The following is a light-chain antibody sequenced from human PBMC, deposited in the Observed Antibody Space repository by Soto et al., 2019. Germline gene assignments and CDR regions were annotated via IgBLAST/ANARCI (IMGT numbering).Light chain of an antibody. CDR3: DQCSAVARV. CDR1: ISEIDSSYKKNL. CDR2: WAS. J-gene: IGKJ1*01. Sequence: EDRNGAVEERGVVNGEPPISEIDSSYKKNLLAWYQQKPGQPPRLLIYWASTRESGVPDRFSGSGSGTDFTRTSSSLQSGDVAVYYWDQCSAVARVFGEGTKVDIK. V-gene: IGKV4-1*01.